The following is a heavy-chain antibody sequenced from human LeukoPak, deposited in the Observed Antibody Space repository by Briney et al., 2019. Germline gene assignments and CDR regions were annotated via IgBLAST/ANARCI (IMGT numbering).Heavy chain of an antibody. J-gene: IGHJ4*02. CDR3: ATIGPSVGYSSGWYSFDY. D-gene: IGHD6-19*01. Sequence: ASVKVSCKVSGYTLTELSMHWVRQAPGKGLEWMGGFDPEDGETIYAQKFQGRVTMTEDTSTDTAYMELSSLRSEDTAVYYCATIGPSVGYSSGWYSFDYWGQGTLVTVSS. CDR1: GYTLTELS. CDR2: FDPEDGET. V-gene: IGHV1-24*01.